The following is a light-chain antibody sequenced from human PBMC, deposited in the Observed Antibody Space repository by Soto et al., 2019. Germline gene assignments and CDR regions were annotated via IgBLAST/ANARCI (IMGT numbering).Light chain of an antibody. J-gene: IGKJ1*01. V-gene: IGKV3-20*01. Sequence: EKVLTQSPGTLSLSPGERATLSCRASQSVSSSYLAWYQQKPGQAPRLLIYGASSRATGITDRFSGSGSGTDFTLTISRLESEDFAVYYCQQYGSSPPWTFGQGTKVEIK. CDR1: QSVSSSY. CDR3: QQYGSSPPWT. CDR2: GAS.